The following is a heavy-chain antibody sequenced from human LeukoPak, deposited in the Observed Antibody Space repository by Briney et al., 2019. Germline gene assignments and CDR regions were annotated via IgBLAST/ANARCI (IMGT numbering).Heavy chain of an antibody. V-gene: IGHV1-69*04. CDR1: GGTFSSYA. CDR2: IIPILGIA. D-gene: IGHD2-8*01. Sequence: SVKVSCKASGGTFSSYAISWVRQAPGQGLEWMGRIIPILGIANYAQKFQGRVTITADKSTSTAYTELSSLRSEDTAVYYCARKWDYYYGMDVWGQGTTVTVSS. J-gene: IGHJ6*02. CDR3: ARKWDYYYGMDV.